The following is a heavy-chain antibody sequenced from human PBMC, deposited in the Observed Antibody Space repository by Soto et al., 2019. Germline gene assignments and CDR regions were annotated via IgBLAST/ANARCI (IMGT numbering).Heavy chain of an antibody. Sequence: SETLSLTCAGSGGSISSSNWWGWVRQPPGKGLEWIGEIYHSGSTNYNPSLKSRVTISVDKSKNQFSLKLSSVTAADTAVYYCARGTITMVRGAGYYYGMDVWGQGTTVT. D-gene: IGHD3-10*01. CDR3: ARGTITMVRGAGYYYGMDV. V-gene: IGHV4-4*02. J-gene: IGHJ6*02. CDR1: GGSISSSNW. CDR2: IYHSGST.